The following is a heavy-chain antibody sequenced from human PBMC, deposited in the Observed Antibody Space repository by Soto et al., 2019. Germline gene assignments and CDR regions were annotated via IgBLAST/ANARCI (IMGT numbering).Heavy chain of an antibody. J-gene: IGHJ5*02. Sequence: SETLSLTCTVSGGSINSYYWSWIRQPPGKGLEWIGYIYYSGSTNYNPSLKSRVTMSVDTFKNQFSLKLSSVTAADTAVYYCARWGVDTAMVTEWFDPWGQGTLVTVSS. V-gene: IGHV4-59*08. CDR1: GGSINSYY. CDR2: IYYSGST. CDR3: ARWGVDTAMVTEWFDP. D-gene: IGHD5-18*01.